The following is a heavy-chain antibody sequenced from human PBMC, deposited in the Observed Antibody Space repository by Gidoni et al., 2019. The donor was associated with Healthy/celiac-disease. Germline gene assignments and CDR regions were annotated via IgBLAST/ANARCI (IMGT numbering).Heavy chain of an antibody. CDR1: GFNFSSYA. CDR2: ISGSGGST. V-gene: IGHV3-23*01. J-gene: IGHJ4*02. CDR3: VNSGYDSAGAVGY. D-gene: IGHD5-12*01. Sequence: EVQLLESGGGLVQPGGSLRLSCAASGFNFSSYAMSWVRQAPGKGLEWVSAISGSGGSTYYADAVKGRFTISRDNSKNTLYLQMNSLRAEDTAVYYCVNSGYDSAGAVGYWGQGTLVTVSS.